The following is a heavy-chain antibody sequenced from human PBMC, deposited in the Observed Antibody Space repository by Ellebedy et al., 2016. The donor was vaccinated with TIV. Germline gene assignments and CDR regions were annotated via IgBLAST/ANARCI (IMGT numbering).Heavy chain of an antibody. CDR2: TYYSGST. J-gene: IGHJ6*02. Sequence: SETLSLXXTVSGGSISSGCYSWIWLRPHPGQGLEWIGYTYYSGSTYYNPSLKSRVTILVDTSKNQFYLKLSSVTAEDTAVYDCARESYSGYEGDYYGMDVWGQGTTVTVSS. D-gene: IGHD5-12*01. CDR1: GGSISSGCYS. CDR3: ARESYSGYEGDYYGMDV. V-gene: IGHV4-31*03.